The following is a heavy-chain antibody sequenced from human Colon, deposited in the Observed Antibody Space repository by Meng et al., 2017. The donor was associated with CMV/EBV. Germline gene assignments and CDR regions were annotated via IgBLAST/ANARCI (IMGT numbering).Heavy chain of an antibody. CDR3: AKVPRLGDPDSDPDD. J-gene: IGHJ4*02. Sequence: GGSLRLSCAASGFTFSSYAMSWVRQAPGKGMQWVSVIYSGGDIADYADSVKGRFTISRDNSRSTLYLQMSTLRIEDTATYYCAKVPRLGDPDSDPDDWGQGTLDTVSS. CDR1: GFTFSSYA. CDR2: IYSGGDIA. V-gene: IGHV3-23*03. D-gene: IGHD2-21*02.